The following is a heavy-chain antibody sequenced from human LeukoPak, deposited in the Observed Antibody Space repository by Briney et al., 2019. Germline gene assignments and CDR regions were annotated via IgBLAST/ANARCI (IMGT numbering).Heavy chain of an antibody. J-gene: IGHJ3*02. CDR2: IYSGGST. D-gene: IGHD6-19*01. CDR1: GFTVSSNY. Sequence: GGSLRLPCAASGFTVSSNYTRWVRQAPGKGLEWVSVIYSGGSTDYADSVKGRFTISRDNSKNTLHLQMNSLRAEDTAVYYCARGRVAVAGETFDTWGQGTRVTVSS. CDR3: ARGRVAVAGETFDT. V-gene: IGHV3-53*01.